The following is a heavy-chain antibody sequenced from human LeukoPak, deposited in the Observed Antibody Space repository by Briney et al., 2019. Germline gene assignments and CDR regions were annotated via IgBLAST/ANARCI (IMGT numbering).Heavy chain of an antibody. CDR3: AGDQVPPRYDFWSGYRSHDYYYYYMDV. V-gene: IGHV4-61*02. J-gene: IGHJ6*03. D-gene: IGHD3-3*01. CDR1: GGSISSGSYY. Sequence: PSETLSLTCTVSGGSISSGSYYWSWIRQPAGKGLEWIGRIYTSGSTNYNPSLKSRVTISVDTSKNQFSLKLSSVTAADTAVYYCAGDQVPPRYDFWSGYRSHDYYYYYMDVWGKGTTVTVSS. CDR2: IYTSGST.